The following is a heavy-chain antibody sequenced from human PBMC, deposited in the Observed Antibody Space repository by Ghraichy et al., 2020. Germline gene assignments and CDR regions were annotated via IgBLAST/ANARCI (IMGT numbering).Heavy chain of an antibody. CDR2: INHSGST. CDR1: GGSFSGYY. D-gene: IGHD6-13*01. V-gene: IGHV4-34*01. Sequence: SETLSLTCAVYGGSFSGYYWSWIRQPPGKGLEWIGEINHSGSTNYNPSLKSRVTISVDTSKNQFSLKLSSVTAADTAVYYCARDQAYASSSWGYYFDYWGQGTLVTFSS. J-gene: IGHJ4*02. CDR3: ARDQAYASSSWGYYFDY.